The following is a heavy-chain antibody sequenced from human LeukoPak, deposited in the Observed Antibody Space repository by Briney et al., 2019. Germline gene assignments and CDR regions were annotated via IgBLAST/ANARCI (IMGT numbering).Heavy chain of an antibody. D-gene: IGHD6-19*01. CDR3: AKKGYSNGWRDSYYIDY. CDR2: IRSDGSNK. V-gene: IGHV3-30*02. Sequence: GGSLRLSCAASGFTFSSYGMHWVRQAPGKGLEWVAFIRSDGSNKYYADSVKGRFTISRDNSKLYLQMNSLRAEDTAVYYCAKKGYSNGWRDSYYIDYWGQGTLVTVSS. J-gene: IGHJ4*02. CDR1: GFTFSSYG.